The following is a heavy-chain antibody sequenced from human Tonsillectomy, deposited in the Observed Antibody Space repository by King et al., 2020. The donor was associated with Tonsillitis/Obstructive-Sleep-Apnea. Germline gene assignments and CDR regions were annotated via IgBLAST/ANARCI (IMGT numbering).Heavy chain of an antibody. CDR3: ARHPEYDFDGSGSSLYGMDV. V-gene: IGHV5-10-1*03. D-gene: IGHD3-22*01. CDR2: IDPSDSYS. Sequence: QLVQSGAEVKKPGESLRISCKGSGYNFATYRISWVRQMPGKGLEWMGRIDPSDSYSNYSPAFQGHVTISADKSISTAYLQWSSLKASDTAMFYCARHPEYDFDGSGSSLYGMDVWGQGTTVTVSS. J-gene: IGHJ6*02. CDR1: GYNFATYR.